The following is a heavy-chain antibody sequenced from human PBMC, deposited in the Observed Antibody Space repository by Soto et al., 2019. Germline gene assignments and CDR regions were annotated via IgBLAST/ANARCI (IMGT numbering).Heavy chain of an antibody. Sequence: GGSLRLSCAASGFTFSNAWMNWVRQAPGKGLEWVGRIKSKTDGGTTDYAAPVKGRFTISRDDSKNTLYLQMNSLKTEDTAVYYCTTDLFMSSYIAVAGTIAHWGQGTLVTVSS. CDR3: TTDLFMSSYIAVAGTIAH. V-gene: IGHV3-15*07. D-gene: IGHD6-19*01. CDR1: GFTFSNAW. CDR2: IKSKTDGGTT. J-gene: IGHJ4*02.